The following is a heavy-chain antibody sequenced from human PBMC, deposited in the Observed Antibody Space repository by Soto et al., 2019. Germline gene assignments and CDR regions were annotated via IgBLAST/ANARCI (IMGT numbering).Heavy chain of an antibody. V-gene: IGHV3-73*01. Sequence: GGSLRLSCAASGFTFSASAMHWVRQASGKGLEWVGRIRSKVNNYATTYAASMNGRFTISRDDSKNTAYLEMNSLKTEDTAVYYCTRFSYSETYFFDYWGQGTVVTVSS. CDR1: GFTFSASA. J-gene: IGHJ4*02. D-gene: IGHD1-26*01. CDR3: TRFSYSETYFFDY. CDR2: IRSKVNNYAT.